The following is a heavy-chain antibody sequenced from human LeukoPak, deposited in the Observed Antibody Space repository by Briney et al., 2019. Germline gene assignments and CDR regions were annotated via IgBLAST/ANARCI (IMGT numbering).Heavy chain of an antibody. CDR2: IYTSGST. CDR3: ARAAEQWLVPYFDY. CDR1: GGSISNGTSY. Sequence: PSQTLSLTCTVSGGSISNGTSYWTWIRQPAGKSLEWIGRIYTSGSTNYNPYLKSRVTISVDTSKNQFSLKLSSVTAADTAVYYCARAAEQWLVPYFDYWGQGTLVTVSS. D-gene: IGHD6-19*01. V-gene: IGHV4-61*02. J-gene: IGHJ4*02.